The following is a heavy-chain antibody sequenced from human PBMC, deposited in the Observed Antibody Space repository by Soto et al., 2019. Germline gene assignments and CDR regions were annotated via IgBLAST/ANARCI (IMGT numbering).Heavy chain of an antibody. CDR3: AKDRGRSGYSGYDKWDY. V-gene: IGHV3-23*01. Sequence: GGSLRLSCAASGFTFSSYAMSWVRQAPGKGLEWVSAISGSGGSTYYADSVKGRFTISRDNSKNTLYLQMNSLRAEDTAVYYCAKDRGRSGYSGYDKWDYWGQGTLVTVSS. J-gene: IGHJ4*02. CDR1: GFTFSSYA. CDR2: ISGSGGST. D-gene: IGHD5-12*01.